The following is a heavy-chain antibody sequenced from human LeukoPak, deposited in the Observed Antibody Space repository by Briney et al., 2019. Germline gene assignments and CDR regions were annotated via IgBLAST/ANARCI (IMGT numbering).Heavy chain of an antibody. CDR1: GYTFTSYG. Sequence: ASVKVSCKASGYTFTSYGISWVRQAPGQGLEWMGWISAYNGNTNYARKLQGRVTMTTATSTSTAYMELRSLRSDDTAVYYCARDSNPYSSSSKFAFDVWGQGTMVTVSS. V-gene: IGHV1-18*01. CDR3: ARDSNPYSSSSKFAFDV. D-gene: IGHD6-6*01. CDR2: ISAYNGNT. J-gene: IGHJ3*01.